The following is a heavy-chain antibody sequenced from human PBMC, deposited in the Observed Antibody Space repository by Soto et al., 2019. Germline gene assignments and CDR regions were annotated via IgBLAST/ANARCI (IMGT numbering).Heavy chain of an antibody. V-gene: IGHV3-33*01. CDR2: IWYDGSNK. Sequence: GGSLRLSCAASGFTFSSYGMHWVRQAPGKGLEWVAVIWYDGSNKYYADSVKGRFTISRDNSKNTLYLQMNSLRAEDTAVYYCARDFPEYSGSYGVFWGSFDYWGQGTLVTVSS. CDR1: GFTFSSYG. J-gene: IGHJ4*02. D-gene: IGHD1-26*01. CDR3: ARDFPEYSGSYGVFWGSFDY.